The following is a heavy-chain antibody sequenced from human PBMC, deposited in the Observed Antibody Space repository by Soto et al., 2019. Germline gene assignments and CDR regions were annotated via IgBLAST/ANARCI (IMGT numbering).Heavy chain of an antibody. Sequence: SVKVSCKASGFTFTSSAVQWVRQARGQRLEWIGWIVVGSGNTNYAQKFQERVTITRDMSTSTAYMELSSLRSEDTAVYYCAAGTVTTPMENDYWGQGTLVTVSS. CDR3: AAGTVTTPMENDY. CDR1: GFTFTSSA. D-gene: IGHD4-4*01. CDR2: IVVGSGNT. J-gene: IGHJ4*02. V-gene: IGHV1-58*01.